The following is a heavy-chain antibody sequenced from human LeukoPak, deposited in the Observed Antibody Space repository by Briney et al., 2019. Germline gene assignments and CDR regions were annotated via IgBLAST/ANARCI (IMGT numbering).Heavy chain of an antibody. V-gene: IGHV3-74*01. CDR1: GLTFSSHW. Sequence: GSLRLSCAASGLTFSSHWMHWVRQAPGKGLVWVSRITNDGSSTTYADSVKGRFTISRDNAKNMLYLQVNSLRAEDTAVYYCARVHSLDFDYWGQGTLVTVSS. J-gene: IGHJ4*02. CDR2: ITNDGSST. CDR3: ARVHSLDFDY. D-gene: IGHD3-16*02.